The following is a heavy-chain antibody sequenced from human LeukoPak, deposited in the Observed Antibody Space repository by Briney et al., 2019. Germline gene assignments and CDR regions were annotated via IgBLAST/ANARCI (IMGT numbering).Heavy chain of an antibody. CDR2: ISGGGSST. CDR1: GFTFSTFR. Sequence: GGSLRLSCAASGFTFSTFRMYWVRQAPGKGLEWVSVISGGGSSTNYADSVKGRFTISRENSKNTLYLQMNSLRAEDTAVYYCAHTDSYYFDSGMVSWGQGALVTVSS. J-gene: IGHJ5*02. D-gene: IGHD3-22*01. V-gene: IGHV3-23*01. CDR3: AHTDSYYFDSGMVS.